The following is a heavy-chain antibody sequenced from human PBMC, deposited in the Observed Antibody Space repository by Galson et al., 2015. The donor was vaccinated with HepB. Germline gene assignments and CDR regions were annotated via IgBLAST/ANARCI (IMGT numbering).Heavy chain of an antibody. J-gene: IGHJ4*02. CDR1: GFTFSAYG. V-gene: IGHV3-33*01. D-gene: IGHD2-15*01. CDR3: ARDEGASAAATDY. CDR2: IWYDGSYK. Sequence: SLRLSCAASGFTFSAYGMHWVRQAPGKGLEWVALIWYDGSYKYYANSMKDRFTISRDNSKNTLYLQMNSLRAEDTAMYYCARDEGASAAATDYWGQGTLVTVSS.